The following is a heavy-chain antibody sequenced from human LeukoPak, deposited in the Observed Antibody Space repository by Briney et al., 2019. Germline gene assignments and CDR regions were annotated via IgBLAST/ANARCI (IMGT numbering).Heavy chain of an antibody. V-gene: IGHV3-7*01. J-gene: IGHJ6*03. D-gene: IGHD3-16*01. Sequence: GGSLRLSCAASGFTISSYWMSWVRQAPGKGLEWVANIKQDGSDKYYVDSVKGRFTISRENAKNSLYLQMNSLRAEDTAVYYCARAGFEYVWGSPGWDYYYMDVWGKGTTVTVSS. CDR2: IKQDGSDK. CDR1: GFTISSYW. CDR3: ARAGFEYVWGSPGWDYYYMDV.